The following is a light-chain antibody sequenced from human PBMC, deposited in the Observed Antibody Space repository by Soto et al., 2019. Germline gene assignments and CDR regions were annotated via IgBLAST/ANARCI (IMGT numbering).Light chain of an antibody. Sequence: DGQMPQTPSTVSAYVGDSVTITCRASQSISSWLAWYQQKPGKAPKLLIYAASSLQSGVPSRFSGSGSGTDFTLTISRLEPEDFAVYYCQQYGSSQITFGQGTRLEI. CDR3: QQYGSSQIT. CDR2: AAS. J-gene: IGKJ5*01. CDR1: QSISSW. V-gene: IGKV1-5*01.